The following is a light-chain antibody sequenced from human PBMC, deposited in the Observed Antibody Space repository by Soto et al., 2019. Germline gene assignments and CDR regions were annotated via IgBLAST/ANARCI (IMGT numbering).Light chain of an antibody. J-gene: IGLJ2*01. CDR1: SSDVGGYNY. CDR2: DVS. V-gene: IGLV2-14*01. CDR3: SSYTSSSTVV. Sequence: QSALTQPASVSGSPGQSITISCTGTSSDVGGYNYVSWYQQHPGKAPKLMIHDVSNRPSGVSNRFSGSKSGNTASLTISGRQAEDEADYYCSSYTSSSTVVFGGGTKLTVL.